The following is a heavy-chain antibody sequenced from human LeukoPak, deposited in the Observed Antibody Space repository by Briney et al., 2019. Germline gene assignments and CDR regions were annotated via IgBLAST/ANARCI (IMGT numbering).Heavy chain of an antibody. CDR1: GFTVSSTY. V-gene: IGHV3-23*01. CDR3: AKQLGYCSDGSCYFPY. Sequence: GGSLRLSCAASGFTVSSTYMSWVRQAPGKGLEWVSAISNNGGYTYYADSVQGRFTISRDNSKSTLCLQMNSLRAEDTAVYYCAKQLGYCSDGSCYFPYWGQGTLVTVSS. J-gene: IGHJ4*02. CDR2: ISNNGGYT. D-gene: IGHD2-15*01.